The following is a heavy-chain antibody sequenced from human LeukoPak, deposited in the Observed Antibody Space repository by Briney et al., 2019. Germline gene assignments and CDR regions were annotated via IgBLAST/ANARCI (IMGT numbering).Heavy chain of an antibody. CDR1: GYTFTGYY. D-gene: IGHD6-13*01. Sequence: ASVKVSCKASGYTFTGYYMHWVRQAPGQGLEWMGWINPNSGGTNYAQKLQGRVTMTTDTSTSTAYMELRSLRSDDTAVYYCARDSHPFSSWYNWFDPWGQGTLVTVSS. CDR2: INPNSGGT. V-gene: IGHV1-2*02. CDR3: ARDSHPFSSWYNWFDP. J-gene: IGHJ5*02.